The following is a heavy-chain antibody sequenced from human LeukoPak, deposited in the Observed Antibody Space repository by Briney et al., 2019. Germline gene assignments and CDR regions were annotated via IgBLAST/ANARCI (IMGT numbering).Heavy chain of an antibody. CDR1: GGSISSYY. J-gene: IGHJ6*03. Sequence: SETLSLTCAVSGGSISSYYWSWIRQPAGKGLEWIGRIYTSGTTDYNPSLKSRVTMSVDTSKNQFSLKLSSVTAADTAVYYCARELVVAPYYYYYMDVRGKGTTVTVSS. V-gene: IGHV4-4*07. CDR2: IYTSGTT. D-gene: IGHD2-2*01. CDR3: ARELVVAPYYYYYMDV.